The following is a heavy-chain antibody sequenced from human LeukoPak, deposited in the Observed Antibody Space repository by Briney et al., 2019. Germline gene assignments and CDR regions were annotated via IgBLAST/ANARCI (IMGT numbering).Heavy chain of an antibody. J-gene: IGHJ4*02. CDR1: GDSIYSSY. V-gene: IGHV4-4*07. CDR3: ARDQTATGYFDY. Sequence: SETLSLTCTVSGDSIYSSYWTWIRQPAGKGLEWIGRVYTSGNTKYNPSLKSRVTISVDKSKNQFSLKLNSVTAADTAVYYCARDQTATGYFDYWGQGALVTVSS. CDR2: VYTSGNT. D-gene: IGHD2-21*02.